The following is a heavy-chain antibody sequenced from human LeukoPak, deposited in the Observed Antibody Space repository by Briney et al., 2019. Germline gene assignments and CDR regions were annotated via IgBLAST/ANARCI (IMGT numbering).Heavy chain of an antibody. D-gene: IGHD5-18*01. Sequence: SQTLSLTCAISGDSVSSSSAAWTWIRQSPSRGLEWLGRTYYRSKWYNGYAVSVKSRITINPDTSENQSSLQLNSVTPEDTAVYYCARDLSGGTAMVEDQFDYWGQGTLVTVSS. CDR2: TYYRSKWYN. J-gene: IGHJ4*02. V-gene: IGHV6-1*01. CDR3: ARDLSGGTAMVEDQFDY. CDR1: GDSVSSSSAA.